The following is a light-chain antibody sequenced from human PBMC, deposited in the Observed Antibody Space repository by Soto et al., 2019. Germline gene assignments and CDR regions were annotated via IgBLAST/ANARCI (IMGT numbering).Light chain of an antibody. CDR3: AAWDDRLNGFV. J-gene: IGLJ1*01. Sequence: QSVLTQPPSASGTPGQRVTISCSGSNSNIGDNTLNWYQQLPGTAPKLLISRNDQRPSGVPDRFSGSRSGTSGSLAISGLQSEDEAAYYCAAWDDRLNGFVVGTGTKVXVL. CDR1: NSNIGDNT. V-gene: IGLV1-44*01. CDR2: RND.